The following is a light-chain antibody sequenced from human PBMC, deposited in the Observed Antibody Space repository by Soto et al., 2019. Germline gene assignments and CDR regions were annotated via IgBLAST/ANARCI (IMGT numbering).Light chain of an antibody. Sequence: EIVLTQSPGTLSLSPGERATLSCRASQSISSSYLAWYQQKPGQAPRLLIYAASSRATGIPDRFSGSGSGTDFTLTISRLEPEDFAVYYCQQYCSSSYTLGQGTQLDIK. J-gene: IGKJ2*01. V-gene: IGKV3-20*01. CDR3: QQYCSSSYT. CDR1: QSISSSY. CDR2: AAS.